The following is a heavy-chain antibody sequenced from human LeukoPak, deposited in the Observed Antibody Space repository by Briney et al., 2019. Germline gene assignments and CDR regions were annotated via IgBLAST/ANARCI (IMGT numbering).Heavy chain of an antibody. J-gene: IGHJ5*02. Sequence: SETLSLTCTVSGGSISSYYWSWVRQPPGKGLEWIGYIYNYGGSTKYNPSLESRVTISLDMSKTQFSLKLNSVTAADTAVYYCARQPNWFDVWGQGTLVTVSS. CDR2: IYNYGGST. V-gene: IGHV4-59*08. CDR1: GGSISSYY. CDR3: ARQPNWFDV.